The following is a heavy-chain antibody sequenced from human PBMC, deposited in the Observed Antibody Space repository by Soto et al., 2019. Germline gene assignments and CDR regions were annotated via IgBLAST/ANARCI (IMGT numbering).Heavy chain of an antibody. CDR3: AREGSIVEAPFDY. CDR1: GYTFTGYY. D-gene: IGHD1-26*01. Sequence: ASVKVSCKASGYTFTGYYMHWVRQAPGQGLEWMGWINPNSGGTNYAQKFQGWVTMTRDTSISTAYMELSRLRSDDTAVYYCAREGSIVEAPFDYWGQGTLVTVSS. CDR2: INPNSGGT. V-gene: IGHV1-2*04. J-gene: IGHJ4*02.